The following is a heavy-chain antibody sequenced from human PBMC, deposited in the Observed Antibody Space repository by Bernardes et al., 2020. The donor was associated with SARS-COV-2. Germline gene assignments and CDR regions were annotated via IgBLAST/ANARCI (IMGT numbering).Heavy chain of an antibody. V-gene: IGHV5-51*01. J-gene: IGHJ4*02. D-gene: IGHD6-19*01. Sequence: GESLKISCGGSGYNFNTQWVAWVCQVAGKGLEYMGIIYPGDSETKYGPSFQGRVTISADKSINTVYLQWNRLEASDTAMYYCATSPILSGWPFDHWGQGTLITVSS. CDR1: GYNFNTQW. CDR2: IYPGDSET. CDR3: ATSPILSGWPFDH.